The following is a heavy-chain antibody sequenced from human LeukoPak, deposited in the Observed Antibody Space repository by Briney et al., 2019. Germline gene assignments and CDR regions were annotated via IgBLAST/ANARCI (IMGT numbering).Heavy chain of an antibody. Sequence: PSETLSLTCTVSGVSISSGNSYWAWVRQPAGTGLEWVGRISNSGRATYNPSLKSRLTISLDTSKNQFSLRLSSGPAAVTAVYYCARDSSTMSLYYWGQGTLVTVSS. CDR3: ARDSSTMSLYY. CDR2: ISNSGRA. J-gene: IGHJ4*02. V-gene: IGHV4-61*02. CDR1: GVSISSGNSY. D-gene: IGHD5/OR15-5a*01.